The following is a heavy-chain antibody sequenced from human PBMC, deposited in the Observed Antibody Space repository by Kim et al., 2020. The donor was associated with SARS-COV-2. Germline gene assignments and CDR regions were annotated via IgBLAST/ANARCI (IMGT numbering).Heavy chain of an antibody. V-gene: IGHV1-3*01. CDR1: GYTFTSYA. CDR3: ARDLLKDYGGVYYYYYGMDV. CDR2: INAGNGNT. Sequence: ASVKVSCKASGYTFTSYAMHWVRQAPGQRLEWMGLINAGNGNTKYSQKFQGRVTITRDTSASTAHMELSSLRSEDTAVYYCARDLLKDYGGVYYYYYGMDVWGQGTTVTVSS. D-gene: IGHD4-17*01. J-gene: IGHJ6*02.